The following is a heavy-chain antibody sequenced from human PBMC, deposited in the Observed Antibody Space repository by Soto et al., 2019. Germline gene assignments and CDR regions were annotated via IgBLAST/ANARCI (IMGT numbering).Heavy chain of an antibody. CDR2: INAGNGNT. V-gene: IGHV1-3*01. CDR3: ARRGSGNAFDI. D-gene: IGHD6-25*01. J-gene: IGHJ3*02. Sequence: VASVKVSCKASGYTFTSYRISWVRQAPGQRLEWMGWINAGNGNTKYSQKFQDRVIISRDTSASTAYMELSSLRSEDTAVYYCARRGSGNAFDIWGQGSTVTVSS. CDR1: GYTFTSYR.